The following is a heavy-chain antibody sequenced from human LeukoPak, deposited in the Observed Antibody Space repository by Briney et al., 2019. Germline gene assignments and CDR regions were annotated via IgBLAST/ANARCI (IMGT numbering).Heavy chain of an antibody. CDR1: GGSISSSSYY. J-gene: IGHJ4*02. CDR3: ARHRETTLFDY. Sequence: SETLSLTCTVSGGSISSSSYYWGWIRQPPGKGLEWIGTIYYSGSTYYNPSLKSRVTLSVDTSKNQFSLKLSSVTAADTAVYYCARHRETTLFDYWGQGTLVTVSS. D-gene: IGHD2-15*01. CDR2: IYYSGST. V-gene: IGHV4-39*01.